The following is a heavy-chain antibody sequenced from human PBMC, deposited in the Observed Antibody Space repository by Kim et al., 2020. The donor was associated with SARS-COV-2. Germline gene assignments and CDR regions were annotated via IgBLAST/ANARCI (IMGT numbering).Heavy chain of an antibody. CDR2: IDYTKST. D-gene: IGHD3-22*01. V-gene: IGHV4-39*01. J-gene: IGHJ3*02. CDR1: GGSISSSSHY. Sequence: SETLSLTCSVSGGSISSSSHYWGWIRQPPGMGLEWIGSIDYTKSTYYNPSLKSRVTISVYTSNNPFALRLSSVTAADTAIYYCARTYYYGSRVSRTFDICGQGTMVTVSS. CDR3: ARTYYYGSRVSRTFDI.